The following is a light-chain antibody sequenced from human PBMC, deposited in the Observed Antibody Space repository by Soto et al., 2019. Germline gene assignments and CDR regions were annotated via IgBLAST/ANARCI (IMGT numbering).Light chain of an antibody. CDR2: AAS. CDR1: QGISTY. V-gene: IGKV1-39*01. CDR3: QQSYSITWT. J-gene: IGKJ1*01. Sequence: DIQMTQSPSSLSASVGDRVTITCRASQGISTYLNWYQQKPGKAPKLLIYAASSLQSGVPSRFSGSASETDFTLTISSLQPEDFATYSCQQSYSITWTFGQRTKVDLK.